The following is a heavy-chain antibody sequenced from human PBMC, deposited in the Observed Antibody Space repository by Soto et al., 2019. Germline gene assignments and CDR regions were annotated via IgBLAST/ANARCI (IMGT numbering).Heavy chain of an antibody. J-gene: IGHJ6*02. D-gene: IGHD5-18*01. Sequence: TSETLSLTCAVFGGSFNEYYWSWIRQPPGRGLEWIGEISHSGSTNYNPSLKSRVTISVDTPKNHFSLKLGSVIAADTAVYYCGRVTFTAFYYYAMDVWGQGTTVTVSS. CDR2: ISHSGST. CDR3: GRVTFTAFYYYAMDV. V-gene: IGHV4-34*01. CDR1: GGSFNEYY.